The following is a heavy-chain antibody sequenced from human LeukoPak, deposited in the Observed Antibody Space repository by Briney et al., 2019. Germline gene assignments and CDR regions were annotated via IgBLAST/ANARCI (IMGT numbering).Heavy chain of an antibody. J-gene: IGHJ3*02. V-gene: IGHV3-30*02. CDR1: GFTFSSYG. CDR2: IRYDGSNK. D-gene: IGHD3-10*01. CDR3: ARGSDVRFGEFNDAFDI. Sequence: GGSLRLSCAASGFTFSSYGMHWVRQAPGKGLEWVAFIRYDGSNKYYADSVKGRFTISRDNSKNTLYLQMNSLRAEDTAVYYCARGSDVRFGEFNDAFDIWGQGTMVTVSS.